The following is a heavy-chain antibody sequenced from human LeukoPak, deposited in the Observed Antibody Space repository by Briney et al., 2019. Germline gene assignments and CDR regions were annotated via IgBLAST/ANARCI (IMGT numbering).Heavy chain of an antibody. CDR1: GYTFTSYA. D-gene: IGHD3-9*01. CDR3: ARDLLQNDILTGYGRAFDI. Sequence: ASVKVSCKASGYTFTSYAMHWVRQAPGQRLEWMGWINAGNGNTKYSQKFQGRVTITRDTSASTAYMELSSLRSEDTAVYYCARDLLQNDILTGYGRAFDIWGQGTMVTVSS. J-gene: IGHJ3*02. V-gene: IGHV1-3*01. CDR2: INAGNGNT.